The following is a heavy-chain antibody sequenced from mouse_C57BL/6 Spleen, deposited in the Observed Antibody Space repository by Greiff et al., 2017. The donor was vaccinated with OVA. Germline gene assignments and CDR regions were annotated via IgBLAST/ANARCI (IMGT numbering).Heavy chain of an antibody. V-gene: IGHV1-82*01. CDR1: GYAFSSSW. Sequence: QVQLQQSGPELVKPGASVKISCKASGYAFSSSWMNWVKQRPGKGLEWIGRIYPGDGDTNYNGKFKGKATLTADKSSSTAYMQLSSLTSEDSAVYYCAISRGNYCDYWGQGTTLTVSS. J-gene: IGHJ2*01. CDR2: IYPGDGDT. CDR3: AISRGNYCDY. D-gene: IGHD1-1*02.